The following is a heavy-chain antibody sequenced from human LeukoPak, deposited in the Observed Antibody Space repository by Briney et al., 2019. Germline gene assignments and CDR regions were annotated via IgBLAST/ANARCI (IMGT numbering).Heavy chain of an antibody. Sequence: SVKVSCKASGGTFSSYAISWVRQAPGQGLEWMGGIIPIFGTANYAQKFQGRVTTTADESTSTAYMELSSLRSEDTAVYYCARVWNRALGNWGQGTLVTVSS. V-gene: IGHV1-69*13. J-gene: IGHJ4*02. CDR3: ARVWNRALGN. D-gene: IGHD1-1*01. CDR1: GGTFSSYA. CDR2: IIPIFGTA.